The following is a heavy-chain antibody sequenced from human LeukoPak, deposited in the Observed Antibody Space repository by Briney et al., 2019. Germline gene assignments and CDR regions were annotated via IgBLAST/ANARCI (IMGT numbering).Heavy chain of an antibody. CDR2: ITAGGGTT. J-gene: IGHJ5*02. CDR1: GFMFSHYA. CDR3: AKRESGYYNS. D-gene: IGHD5-12*01. Sequence: GGSLRLSCAASGFMFSHYAMSWVRQPPGKGLEWVSGITAGGGTTDYPDSVKGRFTISRDNSRNMVFLQMNSLRGEDTAVYYCAKRESGYYNSWGQGTLVIVSS. V-gene: IGHV3-23*01.